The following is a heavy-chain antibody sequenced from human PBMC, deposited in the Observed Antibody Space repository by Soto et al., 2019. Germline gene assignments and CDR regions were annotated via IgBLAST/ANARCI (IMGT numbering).Heavy chain of an antibody. J-gene: IGHJ2*01. Sequence: SETLSLTCTVSGCSISSYYWSWIRQPPGKGLEWIGYIYSSGSTNYNPSLKSRVTISVDTSKNQFSLKLSSVTAADTAVYYCARDLVIRQDWYFDLWGRGTLVTVSS. CDR3: ARDLVIRQDWYFDL. V-gene: IGHV4-59*01. D-gene: IGHD3-10*01. CDR1: GCSISSYY. CDR2: IYSSGST.